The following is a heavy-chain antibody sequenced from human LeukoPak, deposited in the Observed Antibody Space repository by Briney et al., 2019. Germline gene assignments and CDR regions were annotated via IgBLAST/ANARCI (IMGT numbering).Heavy chain of an antibody. Sequence: PSQTLSLTCTVSGGSISSGGYYWSWIRQHPGKGLEWIGYIYYSGSTYYNPSLKSRVTISVDTSKNQFSLKLSSVTAADTAVYYCAREFRDGDPGQGGFDPWGQGTLVTVSS. J-gene: IGHJ5*02. CDR2: IYYSGST. V-gene: IGHV4-31*03. CDR1: GGSISSGGYY. D-gene: IGHD4-17*01. CDR3: AREFRDGDPGQGGFDP.